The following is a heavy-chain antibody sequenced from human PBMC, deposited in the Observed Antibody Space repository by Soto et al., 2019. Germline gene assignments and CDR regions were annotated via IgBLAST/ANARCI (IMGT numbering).Heavy chain of an antibody. J-gene: IGHJ6*02. D-gene: IGHD2-8*01. CDR3: AKDLRSCTNYYYGMNV. CDR1: GFSFSTYA. CDR2: ISATGGST. Sequence: EAQLLESGGGLVQPGGSLRLSCAASGFSFSTYAMSWVRQAPGKGLEWVSVISATGGSTIYADSVKGRFTVSRDNSGNTQYLRMISLGVEDTALAYCAKDLRSCTNYYYGMNVVSQGSTVTDSS. V-gene: IGHV3-23*01.